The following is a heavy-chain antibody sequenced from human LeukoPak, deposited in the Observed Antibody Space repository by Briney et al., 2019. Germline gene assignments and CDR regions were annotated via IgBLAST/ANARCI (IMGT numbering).Heavy chain of an antibody. CDR2: IYAGGST. D-gene: IGHD7-27*01. CDR1: GFTVSSNY. V-gene: IGHV3-53*01. CDR3: TRNWGSDNWFDP. J-gene: IGHJ5*02. Sequence: PGGSLRLSCAASGFTVSSNYMSWVRQAPGTGLEWVSVIYAGGSTFYADSVKGRFTISRDNSKNTLYLQMNNLRAEDTAIYYCTRNWGSDNWFDPWGQGTLVTVSS.